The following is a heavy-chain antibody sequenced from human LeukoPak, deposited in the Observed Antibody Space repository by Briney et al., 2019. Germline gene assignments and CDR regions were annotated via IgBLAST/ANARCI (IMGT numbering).Heavy chain of an antibody. Sequence: PGGSLGLSCAASGFTFSSYWMHWVRQVPGKGLVWVSRINPGGSSTAYADSVKGRFTISRDNAENTLYLQMDSLRAEDTAVYYCARSNQADDYWGEGTLVTVSS. CDR1: GFTFSSYW. CDR3: ARSNQADDY. J-gene: IGHJ4*02. D-gene: IGHD1-14*01. V-gene: IGHV3-74*01. CDR2: INPGGSST.